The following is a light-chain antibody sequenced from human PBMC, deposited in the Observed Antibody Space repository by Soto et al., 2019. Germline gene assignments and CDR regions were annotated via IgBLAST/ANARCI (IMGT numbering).Light chain of an antibody. CDR1: QSIRSW. CDR3: QQYNSYSYT. J-gene: IGKJ2*01. CDR2: MAS. Sequence: DIQMTQSPSTLSASVGDRVTITCRASQSIRSWLAWYQQKPGKAPKLLIYMASSLETGVSSRFSGSGSGTEFTLTSSSLQPDDFATYYCQQYNSYSYTFGQGTKLEIK. V-gene: IGKV1-5*03.